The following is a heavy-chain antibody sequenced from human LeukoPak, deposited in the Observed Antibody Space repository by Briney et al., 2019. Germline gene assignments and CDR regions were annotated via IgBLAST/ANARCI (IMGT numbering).Heavy chain of an antibody. Sequence: GGSLRLSCAASGFTLIKFGLSWVRQAPGKGLEWVASVHTTTTIAAGTTFYADSVKGRFTISGDSSKNTVYLQMNTLRVEDTAVYYCASDFPLYYYYMDVWGKGTTVTVSS. CDR1: GFTLIKFG. CDR3: ASDFPLYYYYMDV. J-gene: IGHJ6*03. CDR2: VHTTTTIAAGTT. V-gene: IGHV3-21*04.